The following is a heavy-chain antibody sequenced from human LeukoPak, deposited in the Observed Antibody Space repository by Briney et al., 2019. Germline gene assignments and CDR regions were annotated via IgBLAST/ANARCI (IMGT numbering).Heavy chain of an antibody. J-gene: IGHJ6*02. Sequence: GGSLRLSCAASGFTFSDNYMSWIRQAPGKGLEWVSYISSSGSTKYYADSVKGRFTISRDNAKNSVYLQMNSLTAEDTAVYYCARDRHTIFGVVIHYYGMDVWGQGTTVTVSS. V-gene: IGHV3-11*01. CDR2: ISSSGSTK. D-gene: IGHD3-3*01. CDR3: ARDRHTIFGVVIHYYGMDV. CDR1: GFTFSDNY.